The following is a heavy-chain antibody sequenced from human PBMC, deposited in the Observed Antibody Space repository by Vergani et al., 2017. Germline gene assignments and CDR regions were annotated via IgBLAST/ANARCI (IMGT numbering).Heavy chain of an antibody. J-gene: IGHJ4*02. CDR1: GGSFSGYY. CDR3: ARDRKYYYDSSDYFDY. D-gene: IGHD3-22*01. CDR2: INHSGST. V-gene: IGHV4-34*01. Sequence: QVQLQQWGAGLLKPSETLSLTCAVYGGSFSGYYWSWIRQPPGKGLEWIGEINHSGSTNYNPSLKSRVTISVDTSKNQFSLKLSSVTAADTAVYYCARDRKYYYDSSDYFDYWGQGTLVTVSS.